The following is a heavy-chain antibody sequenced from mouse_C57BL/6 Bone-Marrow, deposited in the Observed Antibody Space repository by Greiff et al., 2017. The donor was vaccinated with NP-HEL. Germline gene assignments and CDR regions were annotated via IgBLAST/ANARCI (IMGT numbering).Heavy chain of an antibody. D-gene: IGHD2-5*01. CDR1: GYSITSGYY. J-gene: IGHJ4*01. Sequence: DVKLQESGPGLVKPSQSLSLTCSVTGYSITSGYYWNWIRQFPGNKLEWMGYISYDGSNNYNPSLKNRISITRDTSKNQFFLKLNSVTTEDTATYYCARGDYSNYFLYYYAMDYWGQGTSVTVSS. V-gene: IGHV3-6*01. CDR3: ARGDYSNYFLYYYAMDY. CDR2: ISYDGSN.